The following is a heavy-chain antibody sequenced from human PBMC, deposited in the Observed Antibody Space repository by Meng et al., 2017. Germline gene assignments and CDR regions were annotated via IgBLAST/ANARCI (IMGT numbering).Heavy chain of an antibody. CDR2: MDWDDDK. CDR1: GLSLSTSGMC. V-gene: IGHV2-70*01. CDR3: SRIVGYYDSSGWSYYYYGMDV. D-gene: IGHD3-22*01. J-gene: IGHJ6*02. Sequence: SGPTLVKPTQTLTLTYTFSGLSLSTSGMCVSWIRQPPGKALEWLALMDWDDDKYYSTSLKTRLAISKDTSNNQVVLTMTNMDPVDTATYYCSRIVGYYDSSGWSYYYYGMDVWGQGTTVTVSS.